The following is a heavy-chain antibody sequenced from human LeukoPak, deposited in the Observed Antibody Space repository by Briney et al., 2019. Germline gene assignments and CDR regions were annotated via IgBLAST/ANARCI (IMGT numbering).Heavy chain of an antibody. CDR2: ISYDGSNR. V-gene: IGHV3-30*18. D-gene: IGHD3-10*01. CDR3: AKDLSPDPLWPKPDY. J-gene: IGHJ4*02. CDR1: GFTFSRYG. Sequence: GRSLILSCAASGFTFSRYGMHWVRQAPDKGLEWVAVISYDGSNRYYADSVKGRFIISRDNSKNTLYLQMNSLRAEDTAVYFCAKDLSPDPLWPKPDYWGQGTLVTVSS.